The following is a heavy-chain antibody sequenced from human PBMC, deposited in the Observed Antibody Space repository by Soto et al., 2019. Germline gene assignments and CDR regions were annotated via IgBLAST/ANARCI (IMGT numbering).Heavy chain of an antibody. D-gene: IGHD5-18*01. CDR2: ISSSSSYI. V-gene: IGHV3-21*01. J-gene: IGHJ6*02. CDR1: GFTFSSYS. CDR3: AREGTPDTAMVFYYYGMDV. Sequence: EVQLVESGGGLVKPGGSLRLSCAASGFTFSSYSMNWVRQAPGKGLEWVSSISSSSSYIYYADSVKGRFTISRDNAKNSLYLQMNSLRAEYTAVYYCAREGTPDTAMVFYYYGMDVWGQGTTVTVSS.